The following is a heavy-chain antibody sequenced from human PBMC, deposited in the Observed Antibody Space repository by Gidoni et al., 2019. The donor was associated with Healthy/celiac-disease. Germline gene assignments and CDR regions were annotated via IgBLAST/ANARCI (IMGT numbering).Heavy chain of an antibody. D-gene: IGHD5-18*01. J-gene: IGHJ4*02. CDR1: GGSFSGSY. CDR2: LNHSGST. V-gene: IGHV4-34*01. CDR3: ASTFRGYSYGRRVYYFDY. Sequence: QVQLQQWGAGLLKPSETLSLTCAVYGGSFSGSYWSWIRQPPGKGLEWIGELNHSGSTNYNPSLKSRVTISVDTSKNQFSLKLSSVTAGDTAVYYCASTFRGYSYGRRVYYFDYWGQGTLVTVSS.